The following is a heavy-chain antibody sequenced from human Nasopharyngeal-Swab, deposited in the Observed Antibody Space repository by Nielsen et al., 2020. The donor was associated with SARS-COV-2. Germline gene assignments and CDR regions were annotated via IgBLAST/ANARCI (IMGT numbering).Heavy chain of an antibody. CDR1: GFTFSSYG. D-gene: IGHD5-18*01. CDR2: IWYDGSNK. Sequence: GESLKISCAASGFTFSSYGMHWVRQAPGKGLEWVAVIWYDGSNKYYANSVKGRFTISRDNSKNTLYRQMNSLRAEDTAVYYCAREDTAMVTRLDYWGQGTLVTVSS. J-gene: IGHJ4*02. V-gene: IGHV3-33*01. CDR3: AREDTAMVTRLDY.